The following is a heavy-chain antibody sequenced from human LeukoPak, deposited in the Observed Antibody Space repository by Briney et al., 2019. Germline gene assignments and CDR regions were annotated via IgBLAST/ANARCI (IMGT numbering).Heavy chain of an antibody. CDR1: GFTFSSYG. D-gene: IGHD4-17*01. J-gene: IGHJ4*02. V-gene: IGHV3-33*01. CDR3: ARGPLYGDYGKTIVY. CDR2: IWYDGSNK. Sequence: PGRSLRLSCAASGFTFSSYGMHWVRQAPGKGLEWVAVIWYDGSNKYYADSVKGRFTISRDNSKNTLYLQMNSLRAEDTAVYYCARGPLYGDYGKTIVYWGQGTLVTVSS.